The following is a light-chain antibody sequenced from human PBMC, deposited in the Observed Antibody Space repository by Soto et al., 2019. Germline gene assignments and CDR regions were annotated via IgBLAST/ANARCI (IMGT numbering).Light chain of an antibody. V-gene: IGKV1-39*01. Sequence: DIPRTQAPSSLSASVGYRVTITGRGSQSISSYLNWYQQKPGKAPKLLIYAASSLQSGVPSRFSGSASGTDFTLTISSLQPEDFATYYCQQSYSTPTFGQVTRREIK. CDR2: AAS. CDR3: QQSYSTPT. CDR1: QSISSY. J-gene: IGKJ5*01.